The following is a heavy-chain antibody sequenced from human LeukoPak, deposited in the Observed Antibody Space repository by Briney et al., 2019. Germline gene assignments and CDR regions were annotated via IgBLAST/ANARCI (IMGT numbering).Heavy chain of an antibody. V-gene: IGHV4-39*07. J-gene: IGHJ4*02. CDR1: GGSISSSSYY. Sequence: MTSETLSLTCTVSGGSISSSSYYWGWIRQPPGKGLEWIGSIYYSGSTYYNPSLKSRVTISVDTSKNQFSLKLSSVTAADTAVYYCARMVLGYSDSWYQFDYWGQGTLVTVSS. CDR2: IYYSGST. CDR3: ARMVLGYSDSWYQFDY. D-gene: IGHD6-13*01.